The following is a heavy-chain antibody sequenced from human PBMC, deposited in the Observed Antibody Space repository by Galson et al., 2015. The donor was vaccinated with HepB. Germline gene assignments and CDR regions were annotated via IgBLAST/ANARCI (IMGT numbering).Heavy chain of an antibody. D-gene: IGHD2-15*01. CDR3: AREDIELLPGTFVN. J-gene: IGHJ4*02. CDR1: GFSFSNSA. CDR2: ISYDGRRK. V-gene: IGHV3-30*04. Sequence: SLRLSCAASGFSFSNSAMHWVRHAPGQGLEWVSLISYDGRRKFSSDSVKGRFTISRDNSKNTLYLQMNSLRPEDTAVYYCAREDIELLPGTFVNWGQGTLVTVSS.